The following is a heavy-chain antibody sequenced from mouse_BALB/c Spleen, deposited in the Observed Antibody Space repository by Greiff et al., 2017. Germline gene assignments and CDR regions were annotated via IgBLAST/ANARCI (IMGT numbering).Heavy chain of an antibody. CDR1: GYSFTSYW. D-gene: IGHD2-2*01. J-gene: IGHJ4*01. CDR2: IDPSDSET. V-gene: IGHV1S126*01. Sequence: VQLQESGPQLVRPGASVKISCKASGYSFTSYWMHWVKQRPGQGLEWIGMIDPSDSETRLNQKFKDKATLTVDKSSSTAYMQLSSPTSEDSAVYYCARSGLPTYYYAMDYWGQGTSVTVSS. CDR3: ARSGLPTYYYAMDY.